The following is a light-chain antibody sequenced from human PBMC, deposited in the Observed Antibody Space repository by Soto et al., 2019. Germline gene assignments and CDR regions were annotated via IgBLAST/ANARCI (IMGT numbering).Light chain of an antibody. J-gene: IGKJ1*01. Sequence: DIQMTQSPSTVSASVGDRVTITCRASRSVSYWLAWHQQKPGKAPKLLIYRASTLQSGVPSRFSGSGSGTEFTLTIRSLQPDHLATYYCQQYDSDPWTFGQGTEVELK. CDR2: RAS. CDR3: QQYDSDPWT. V-gene: IGKV1-5*03. CDR1: RSVSYW.